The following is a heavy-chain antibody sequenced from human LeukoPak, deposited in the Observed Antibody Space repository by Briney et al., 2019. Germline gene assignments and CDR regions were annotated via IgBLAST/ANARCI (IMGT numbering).Heavy chain of an antibody. CDR3: ARQWLVSPLFDY. CDR1: GGSFSGYY. Sequence: PSETLSLTCAVYGGSFSGYYWSWIRQPPGKGLEWIGEINHSGSTNYNPSLSSRVTVSVHTSKNQLSLKLSSVTAADTAVYYCARQWLVSPLFDYWGQGTLVTVSS. D-gene: IGHD6-19*01. J-gene: IGHJ4*02. CDR2: INHSGST. V-gene: IGHV4-34*01.